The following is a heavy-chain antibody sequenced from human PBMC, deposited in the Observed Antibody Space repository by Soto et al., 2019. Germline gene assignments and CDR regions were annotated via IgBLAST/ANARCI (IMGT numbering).Heavy chain of an antibody. CDR3: ARSRVAAIRSTRSQYYFDY. Sequence: SVKVSCKASGGTFSSYAISWVRQAPGQGLEWMGGIIPIFGTANYAQKFQGRVTITADESTSTAYMELSSLRSEDTAAYYCARSRVAAIRSTRSQYYFDYWGQGTLVTVSS. V-gene: IGHV1-69*13. J-gene: IGHJ4*02. CDR1: GGTFSSYA. CDR2: IIPIFGTA. D-gene: IGHD2-15*01.